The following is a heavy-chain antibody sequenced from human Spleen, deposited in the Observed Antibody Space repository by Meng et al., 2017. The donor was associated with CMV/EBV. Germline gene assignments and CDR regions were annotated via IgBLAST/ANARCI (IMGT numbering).Heavy chain of an antibody. CDR3: ARNIWSGRYGPGYYGMDV. V-gene: IGHV3-48*03. CDR1: GFTFSSYE. Sequence: GESLKISCAASGFTFSSYEMNWVRQSPGKGLEWVSYISFSSTTIYYADSVKGRFTISRDNAKKSLFLQMDSLRVDDTAVYYCARNIWSGRYGPGYYGMDVWGQGTTVTVSS. J-gene: IGHJ6*02. D-gene: IGHD3-3*01. CDR2: ISFSSTTI.